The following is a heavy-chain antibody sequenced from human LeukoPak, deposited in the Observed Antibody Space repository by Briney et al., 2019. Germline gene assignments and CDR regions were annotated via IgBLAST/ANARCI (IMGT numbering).Heavy chain of an antibody. V-gene: IGHV1-8*01. Sequence: ASVKVSRKASGYTFTSYDNNWVRQATGQGLEWMGWMNPNSGNTGYAQKFQGRVTMTRNTSISTAYMELSSLRSEDTAVYYCARQTTVTTGDYWGQGTLVTVSS. J-gene: IGHJ4*02. CDR2: MNPNSGNT. D-gene: IGHD4-17*01. CDR3: ARQTTVTTGDY. CDR1: GYTFTSYD.